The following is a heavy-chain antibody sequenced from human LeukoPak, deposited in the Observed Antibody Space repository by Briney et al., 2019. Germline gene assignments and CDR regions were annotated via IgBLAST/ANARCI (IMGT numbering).Heavy chain of an antibody. V-gene: IGHV4-39*01. Sequence: SETLSLTCTVSGGSISSSSYYWGWIRQPPGKGLEWIGSIYYSGSAYYNPSLKSRVTMSVDTSKNQFSLRLSSVTAADTAVYSCARHPERYSYFDYWGRGTLVTVSS. D-gene: IGHD5-18*01. CDR1: GGSISSSSYY. J-gene: IGHJ4*02. CDR2: IYYSGSA. CDR3: ARHPERYSYFDY.